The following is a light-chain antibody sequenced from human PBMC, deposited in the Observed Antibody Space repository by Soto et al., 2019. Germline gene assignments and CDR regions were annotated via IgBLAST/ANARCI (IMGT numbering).Light chain of an antibody. J-gene: IGKJ4*01. Sequence: DIQMTQSPSSLSASAGDRVSISCQASQDITNYLNWYQQKPGRAPKLLIYHASNLETGVPSRFSGSKSGTNFNFTISSLQPEDVATYYCQQYDNVPLTFSGGTKVEIK. V-gene: IGKV1-33*01. CDR2: HAS. CDR1: QDITNY. CDR3: QQYDNVPLT.